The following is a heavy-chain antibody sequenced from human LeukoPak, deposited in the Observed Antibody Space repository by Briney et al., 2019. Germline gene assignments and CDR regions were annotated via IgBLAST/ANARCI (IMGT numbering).Heavy chain of an antibody. Sequence: PGGSLRLSCAASGFTFSNAWMSWVRQAPGKGLEWVGRIKSKTDGGTTDYAAPVKGRFTISRDDSKNTLYLQMNSLKTEDTAVYYCARDQGYYYDSIPDYWGQGTLVTVSS. J-gene: IGHJ4*02. CDR2: IKSKTDGGTT. D-gene: IGHD3-22*01. CDR1: GFTFSNAW. CDR3: ARDQGYYYDSIPDY. V-gene: IGHV3-15*01.